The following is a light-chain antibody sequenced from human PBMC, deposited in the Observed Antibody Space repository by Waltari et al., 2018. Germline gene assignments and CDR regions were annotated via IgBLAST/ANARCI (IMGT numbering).Light chain of an antibody. Sequence: EIVLTQSPATLSLSPGERATLSCRASQTVRCFLAWYPQKPGQAPRLLIFDASSRAPGIPAKFRGCGSGTDFTLTVSNLVPEDFAVYYCLQRSNWPYTFGQGTRVEIK. V-gene: IGKV3-11*01. CDR1: QTVRCF. CDR3: LQRSNWPYT. J-gene: IGKJ2*01. CDR2: DAS.